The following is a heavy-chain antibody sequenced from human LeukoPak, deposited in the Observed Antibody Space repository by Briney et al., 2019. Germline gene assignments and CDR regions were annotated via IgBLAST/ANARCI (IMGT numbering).Heavy chain of an antibody. CDR2: IKTDGSAK. J-gene: IGHJ4*02. D-gene: IGHD3-10*01. Sequence: GGSLRLSCAPSGFSLSDYWLSCVRQAPGKGLEWVASIKTDGSAKYYVDSVKGRFAISRDNAKTSRYLHTKNLRDEDTAVSYCARDPELRKAREGLDYCGQGTLATVSS. CDR1: GFSLSDYW. CDR3: ARDPELRKAREGLDY. V-gene: IGHV3-7*01.